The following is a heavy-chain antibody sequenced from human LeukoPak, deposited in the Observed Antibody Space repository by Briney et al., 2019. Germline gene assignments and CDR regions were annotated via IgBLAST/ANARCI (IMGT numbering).Heavy chain of an antibody. J-gene: IGHJ3*02. V-gene: IGHV1-3*01. CDR1: GYTFTSYA. CDR3: ARELAIPGYSSGPDAFDI. CDR2: INAGNGNT. Sequence: GASVKVSCKASGYTFTSYAMHWVRQAPGQRLEWMGWINAGNGNTKYSQRFQGRVTITRDTSASTAYMELSSLRSEDTAVYYCARELAIPGYSSGPDAFDIWGQGTMVTVSS. D-gene: IGHD6-19*01.